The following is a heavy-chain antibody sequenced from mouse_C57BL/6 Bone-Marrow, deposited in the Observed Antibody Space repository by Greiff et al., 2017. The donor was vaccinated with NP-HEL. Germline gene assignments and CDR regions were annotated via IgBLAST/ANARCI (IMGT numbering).Heavy chain of an antibody. CDR3: ARDSSGYTFLAMDY. D-gene: IGHD3-2*02. V-gene: IGHV1-75*01. J-gene: IGHJ4*01. CDR1: GYTFTDYY. CDR2: IFPGSGST. Sequence: VHLVESGPELVKPGASVKISCKASGYTFTDYYINWVKQRPGQGLEWIGWIFPGSGSTYYNEKFKGKATLTVDKSSSTAYMLLSSLTSEDSAVYFCARDSSGYTFLAMDYWGQGTSVTVSS.